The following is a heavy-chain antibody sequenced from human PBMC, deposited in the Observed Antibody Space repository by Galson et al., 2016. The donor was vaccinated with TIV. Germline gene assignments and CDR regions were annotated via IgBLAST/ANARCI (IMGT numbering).Heavy chain of an antibody. CDR1: GYTFTGYF. J-gene: IGHJ6*02. Sequence: SVKVSCKASGYTFTGYFMHWVRQAPGQGFEWMGWINPNSGGTNFAQKFQDRVTMTRDTSINTVYMEASRLKTDDTALYYCARDRRRGYLSYNGMDVWGQGTTVIVAS. CDR3: ARDRRRGYLSYNGMDV. CDR2: INPNSGGT. V-gene: IGHV1-2*02. D-gene: IGHD1-1*01.